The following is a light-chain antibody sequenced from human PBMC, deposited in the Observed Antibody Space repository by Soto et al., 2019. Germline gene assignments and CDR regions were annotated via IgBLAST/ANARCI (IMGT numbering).Light chain of an antibody. CDR1: QSISSW. Sequence: IQMTQSPSTLSASVGDRVTITCRASQSISSWLAWYQQKPGKAPKLLIYKASSLESGVPSRFSGSGSGTEFTLTICSLQPDDFATYYCQQYNSYSTWTFGQGTKVEIK. CDR2: KAS. J-gene: IGKJ1*01. CDR3: QQYNSYSTWT. V-gene: IGKV1-5*03.